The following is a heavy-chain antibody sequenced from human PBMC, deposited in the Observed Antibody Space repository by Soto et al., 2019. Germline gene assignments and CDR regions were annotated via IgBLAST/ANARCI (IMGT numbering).Heavy chain of an antibody. D-gene: IGHD3-9*01. Sequence: QVQLVESGGGVVQTGRSLRLSCAASGFTFSSYGMHWVRQAPGKGLEWVAVISYDGSNKYYADSVKGRFTISRDNSKNTLYLQMNSLRAEDTAVYYCAKAPHFDWLSADYWGQGTLVTVSS. CDR1: GFTFSSYG. V-gene: IGHV3-30*18. CDR3: AKAPHFDWLSADY. J-gene: IGHJ4*02. CDR2: ISYDGSNK.